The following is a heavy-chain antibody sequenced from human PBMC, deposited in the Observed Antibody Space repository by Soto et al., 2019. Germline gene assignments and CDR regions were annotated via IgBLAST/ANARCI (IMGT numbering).Heavy chain of an antibody. CDR3: AGSRGTWEGLYWYCDL. CDR2: IIPIFGTA. CDR1: GGTFSSYA. Sequence: QVQLVQSGAEVKKPGSSVKVSCKASGGTFSSYAISWVRQAPGQGLEWMGGIIPIFGTANYAQKFQGRATITADESTSTADMGLSSLRSEDMGVYDCAGSRGTWEGLYWYCDLWVRGTLITVSS. V-gene: IGHV1-69*01. D-gene: IGHD1-1*01. J-gene: IGHJ2*01.